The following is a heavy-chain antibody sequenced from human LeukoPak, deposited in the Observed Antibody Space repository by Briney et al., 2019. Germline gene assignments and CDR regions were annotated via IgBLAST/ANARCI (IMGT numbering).Heavy chain of an antibody. CDR2: INPNSGGT. V-gene: IGHV1-2*02. Sequence: ASVKVSCKASGYTFTGYYMHWVRQAPGQGLEWMGWINPNSGGTNYAQKFQGRVTMTRDTSISTAYMELSRLRSDDTVVYYCARDLGIAARYFDYWGQGTLVTVSS. CDR1: GYTFTGYY. CDR3: ARDLGIAARYFDY. D-gene: IGHD6-6*01. J-gene: IGHJ4*02.